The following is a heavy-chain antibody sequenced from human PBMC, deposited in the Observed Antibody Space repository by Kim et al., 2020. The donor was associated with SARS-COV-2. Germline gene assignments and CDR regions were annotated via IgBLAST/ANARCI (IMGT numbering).Heavy chain of an antibody. D-gene: IGHD6-19*01. J-gene: IGHJ6*02. CDR1: GFTFSSYS. V-gene: IGHV3-48*02. CDR2: ISSSSSTI. Sequence: GGSLRLSCAASGFTFSSYSMNWVRQAPGKGLEWVSYISSSSSTIYYADSVKGRFTISRDSAKNSLYLQMNSLRDEDAAVYYCARDLLGQWHVYYYGMDVWGQGTTVTVSS. CDR3: ARDLLGQWHVYYYGMDV.